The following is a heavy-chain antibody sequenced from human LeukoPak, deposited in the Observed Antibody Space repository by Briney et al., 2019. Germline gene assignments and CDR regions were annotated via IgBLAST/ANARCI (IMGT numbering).Heavy chain of an antibody. Sequence: GGSLRLSCAASGFTFSDYYMTWIRQAPGKGLEWISYISTSAGTIYYADSVKGRFTISRDNAKNSLYLQMYSLRAEDTAVYYCARDAIDSSGFDFDYWGQGTLVTVSS. J-gene: IGHJ4*02. CDR1: GFTFSDYY. CDR2: ISTSAGTI. V-gene: IGHV3-11*01. D-gene: IGHD3-22*01. CDR3: ARDAIDSSGFDFDY.